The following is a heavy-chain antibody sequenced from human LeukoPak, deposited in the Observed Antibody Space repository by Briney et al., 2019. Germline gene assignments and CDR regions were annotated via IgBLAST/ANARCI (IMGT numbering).Heavy chain of an antibody. CDR3: AAWELLGDFDY. CDR1: GYTLTELS. Sequence: ASVKFSCKVSGYTLTELSMHWLRQAPGEGLVWMRGFDPQCGGTIYAQKFQVRVTMTEDTSTDTAYMDLSSLRSEDTAVYYSAAWELLGDFDYWGQGTLVTVSS. V-gene: IGHV1-24*01. D-gene: IGHD1-26*01. CDR2: FDPQCGGT. J-gene: IGHJ4*02.